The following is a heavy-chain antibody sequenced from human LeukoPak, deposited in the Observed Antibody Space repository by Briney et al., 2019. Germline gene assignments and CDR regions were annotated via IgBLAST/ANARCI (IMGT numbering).Heavy chain of an antibody. CDR2: IWSDGSNK. CDR1: GFTFSSYA. J-gene: IGHJ4*02. CDR3: ARDPAGSGFAFDS. V-gene: IGHV3-33*08. D-gene: IGHD1-1*01. Sequence: GGSLRLSCAASGFTFSSYAMHWVRQAPGKGLEWVAFIWSDGSNKYYADSVKGRFTISRDNSEDTLYLQMNSLRVEDTAVYYCARDPAGSGFAFDSWGQGALVTVSS.